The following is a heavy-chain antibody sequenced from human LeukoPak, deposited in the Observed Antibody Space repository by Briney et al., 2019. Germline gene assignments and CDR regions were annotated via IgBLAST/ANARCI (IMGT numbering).Heavy chain of an antibody. CDR3: ARDSGYCGGDCYSGWFDP. CDR1: GGSISSSSHY. Sequence: SETLSLTCTVSGGSISSSSHYWGWIRQPPGKGLEWIGYIYYSGSTNYNPSLKSRVTISVDTSKNQFSLKLSSVTAADTAVYYCARDSGYCGGDCYSGWFDPWGQGTLVTVSS. V-gene: IGHV4-61*01. D-gene: IGHD2-21*02. J-gene: IGHJ5*02. CDR2: IYYSGST.